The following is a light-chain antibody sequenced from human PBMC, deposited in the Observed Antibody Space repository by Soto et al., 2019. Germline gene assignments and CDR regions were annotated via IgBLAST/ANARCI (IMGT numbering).Light chain of an antibody. CDR1: QSVTNRY. CDR2: GAS. V-gene: IGKV3-20*01. CDR3: QQYGSSPGT. J-gene: IGKJ1*01. Sequence: EIVLTQSPGTLSLSPGERATLSCRASQSVTNRYLAWYRQKPGQAPRLLIFGASIRDTGIPDRFSGCGSGTDFTLTINRLEPEDFAVYYCQQYGSSPGTFGQGTKVEIK.